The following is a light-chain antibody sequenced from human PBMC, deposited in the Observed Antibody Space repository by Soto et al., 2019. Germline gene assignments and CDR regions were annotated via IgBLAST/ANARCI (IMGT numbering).Light chain of an antibody. Sequence: QSVLTQPASVSGSPGQSITISCTGTSSDVGGYNSVSWYQQYPGKAPKLMIFDVRNRPSGVSNRFSGSKSGNTASLTISGLQAEDEADYYCSSYTSSNTLVFGGGTKLTVL. V-gene: IGLV2-14*03. J-gene: IGLJ2*01. CDR2: DVR. CDR3: SSYTSSNTLV. CDR1: SSDVGGYNS.